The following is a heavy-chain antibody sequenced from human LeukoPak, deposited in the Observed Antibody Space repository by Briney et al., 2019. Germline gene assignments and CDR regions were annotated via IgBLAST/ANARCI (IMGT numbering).Heavy chain of an antibody. CDR3: AKLLRNDCRTVPAFDY. D-gene: IGHD2-21*01. Sequence: GGSLRLSCAASGFTFSSHGMSWVRQAPGKGLEWVSTISGSGGSTYYADSVKGRFTISRDNSKNTLYLQMNSPRAEDTAVYYCAKLLRNDCRTVPAFDYWGQGTLVTVSS. J-gene: IGHJ4*02. CDR1: GFTFSSHG. CDR2: ISGSGGST. V-gene: IGHV3-23*01.